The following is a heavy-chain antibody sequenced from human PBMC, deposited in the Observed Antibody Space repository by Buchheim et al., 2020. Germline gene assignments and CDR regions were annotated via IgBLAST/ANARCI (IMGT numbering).Heavy chain of an antibody. CDR1: GGSISSRSYY. CDR3: ARRPYSYNWFDP. J-gene: IGHJ5*02. Sequence: QLQLQESGPGLVKPSETLSLTCTVSGGSISSRSYYWGWIRQPPGKGLECIGSIFFSGSTYYNPSLKTRVPMSVDTSKNPFSLTINSVTAADTAVYYCARRPYSYNWFDPWGQGTL. D-gene: IGHD2-15*01. CDR2: IFFSGST. V-gene: IGHV4-39*01.